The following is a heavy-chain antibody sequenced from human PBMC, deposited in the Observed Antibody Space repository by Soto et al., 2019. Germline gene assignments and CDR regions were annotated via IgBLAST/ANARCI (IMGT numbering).Heavy chain of an antibody. CDR3: ARDLATPGTRCSYYAMDV. CDR2: IVPVFGTA. Sequence: QVQLVQSGAAVKKPGSSVKVSCKASGGSFRIYAIIWVRQAPGQGLEWMGGIVPVFGTANYAQKFQARVTITADKSTSTAYMEMSNQIYEDTVGYYGARDLATPGTRCSYYAMDVWGQGTTVTVAS. J-gene: IGHJ6*02. V-gene: IGHV1-69*06. D-gene: IGHD1-1*01. CDR1: GGSFRIYA.